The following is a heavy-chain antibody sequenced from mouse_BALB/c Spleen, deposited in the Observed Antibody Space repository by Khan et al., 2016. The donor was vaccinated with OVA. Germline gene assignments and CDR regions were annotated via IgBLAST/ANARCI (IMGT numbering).Heavy chain of an antibody. Sequence: VKLEESGPGLVAPSQSLSITCTVSGFSLISYGVSWIRQPPGKGLEWLGVIWGDGSTNYHSALRSRLSISKDNSKSQVFLKLNSLQTDDTATYYCAKPRQYWYFDVWGAGTTVIVSS. CDR1: GFSLISYG. J-gene: IGHJ1*01. CDR3: AKPRQYWYFDV. D-gene: IGHD6-1*01. V-gene: IGHV2-3*01. CDR2: IWGDGST.